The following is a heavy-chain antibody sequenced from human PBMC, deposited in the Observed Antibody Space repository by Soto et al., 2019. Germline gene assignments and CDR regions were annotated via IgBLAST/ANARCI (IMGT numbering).Heavy chain of an antibody. CDR2: IYHSGST. V-gene: IGHV4-4*02. Sequence: QVQLQESGPGLVKPSGTLSLTCAVSGGSISSSNWWSWVRQPPGKGLQWIGEIYHSGSTNYIPSLTRRGTISVAKSRNQFSLKLSSVTAADTAVYYCARRWGEGRVDYWGQGTLVTVSS. CDR3: ARRWGEGRVDY. CDR1: GGSISSSNW. D-gene: IGHD3-10*01. J-gene: IGHJ4*02.